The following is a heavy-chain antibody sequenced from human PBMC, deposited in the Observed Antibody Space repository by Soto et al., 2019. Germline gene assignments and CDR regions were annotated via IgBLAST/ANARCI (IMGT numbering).Heavy chain of an antibody. D-gene: IGHD2-2*01. CDR3: ARDRWLGYCSSTSCNAWFDP. V-gene: IGHV4-30-2*01. Sequence: SETLSLTCAVSGGSISSGGYSWSWIRQPPGKGLEWIGYIYHSGSTYYNPSLKSRVTISVDRSKNQFSLKLSSVTAADTAVYYCARDRWLGYCSSTSCNAWFDPWRQGTLATVSS. CDR2: IYHSGST. J-gene: IGHJ5*02. CDR1: GGSISSGGYS.